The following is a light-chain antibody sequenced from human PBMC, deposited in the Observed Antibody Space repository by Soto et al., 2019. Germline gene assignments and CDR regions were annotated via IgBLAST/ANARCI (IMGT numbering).Light chain of an antibody. V-gene: IGKV1-5*03. CDR2: KAS. CDR3: QQLNSFPIT. CDR1: QTIRSW. J-gene: IGKJ5*01. Sequence: DIQMTQSPSTLSGSVGDRFTITCLAIQTIRSWLAWYEQKPGKAPKLLIYKASTLKSGVPSRFRGSGSGTEFTLTITSLQPEDFETYYCQQLNSFPITFGQGTRLEIK.